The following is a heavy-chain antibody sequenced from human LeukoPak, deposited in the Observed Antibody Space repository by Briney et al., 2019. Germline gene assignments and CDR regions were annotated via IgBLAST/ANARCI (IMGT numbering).Heavy chain of an antibody. CDR3: ARAPGIAAAGTHFDF. V-gene: IGHV4-59*01. D-gene: IGHD6-13*01. CDR1: HGSISGFH. J-gene: IGHJ4*02. Sequence: PSETLSLTCTVSHGSISGFHWSWIRQPPGKGLEWIGYIFYSGSTNYNPSLKSRVTISVDTSKNQFSLKLSSVTAGDTAVYYCARAPGIAAAGTHFDFWGQGTLVTVSS. CDR2: IFYSGST.